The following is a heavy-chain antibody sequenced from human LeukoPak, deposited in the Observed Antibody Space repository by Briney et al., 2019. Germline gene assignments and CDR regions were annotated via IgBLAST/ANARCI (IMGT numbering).Heavy chain of an antibody. J-gene: IGHJ4*02. CDR1: GYSFTDYY. V-gene: IGHV1-2*02. CDR3: ARGRPESGG. D-gene: IGHD1-26*01. CDR2: LNPNSGGT. Sequence: ASVKVSCMSSGYSFTDYYIHWVRQAPGQGLEWMGWLNPNSGGTNYAQKFQGRITMTRDTSITTVYMELSSLRSDDTAMYYCARGRPESGGWGQGTLVTVSS.